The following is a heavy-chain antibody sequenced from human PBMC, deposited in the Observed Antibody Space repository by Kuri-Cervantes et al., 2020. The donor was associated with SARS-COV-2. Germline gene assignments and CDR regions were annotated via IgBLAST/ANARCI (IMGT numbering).Heavy chain of an antibody. J-gene: IGHJ4*02. Sequence: SETLSLTCTVSGGSISSGDYYWSWIRQPPGKGLEWIGYIYYSGSTYYNPSLKSRVTISVDTSKNQFSLKLSSVTAADTAVYYCARGAFRIRIQLWDGFDYWGQGTLVTVSS. V-gene: IGHV4-30-4*01. CDR3: ARGAFRIRIQLWDGFDY. CDR1: GGSISSGDYY. D-gene: IGHD5-18*01. CDR2: IYYSGST.